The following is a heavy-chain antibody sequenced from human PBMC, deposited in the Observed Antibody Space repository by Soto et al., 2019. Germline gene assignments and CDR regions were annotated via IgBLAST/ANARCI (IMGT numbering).Heavy chain of an antibody. J-gene: IGHJ6*01. CDR3: ARNVPISSDYYYYGLDV. CDR1: GYSFTTYF. CDR2: IYPGDSYI. Sequence: AESLSTSCKASGYSFTTYFIVWVLQMPGKGLEWMGFIYPGDSYIRYSPSFQGQVTISADNSITTAYLQWSSLKASDTAIYYCARNVPISSDYYYYGLDVWGQGTTVTVSS. D-gene: IGHD3-22*01. V-gene: IGHV5-51*01.